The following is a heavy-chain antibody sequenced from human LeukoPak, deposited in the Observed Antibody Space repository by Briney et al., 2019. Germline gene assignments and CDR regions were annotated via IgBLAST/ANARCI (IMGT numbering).Heavy chain of an antibody. CDR3: ARGSRSLIAAAVYYYYYYGMDV. CDR1: GGSFSGYY. V-gene: IGHV4-34*01. D-gene: IGHD6-13*01. CDR2: INHSGST. J-gene: IGHJ6*02. Sequence: SETQSLTCAVYGGSFSGYYWSWIRQPPGKGLEWIGEINHSGSTNYNPSLKSRVTISVDTSKNQFSLKLSSVTAADTAVYYCARGSRSLIAAAVYYYYYYGMDVWGQGTTVTVSS.